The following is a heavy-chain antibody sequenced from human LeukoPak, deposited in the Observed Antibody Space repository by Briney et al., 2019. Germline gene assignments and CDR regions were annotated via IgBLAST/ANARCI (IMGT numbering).Heavy chain of an antibody. D-gene: IGHD3-10*01. V-gene: IGHV3-53*01. J-gene: IGHJ5*02. Sequence: PGGSLTLSCAASGFTVSSNYMSWVRQAPGKGLEWVSVIYSGGSTYYADSVKGRFTISRDNSKNTLYLQMNSLRAEDTAVYYCALKRGSYWFDPWGQGTLVTVSS. CDR2: IYSGGST. CDR1: GFTVSSNY. CDR3: ALKRGSYWFDP.